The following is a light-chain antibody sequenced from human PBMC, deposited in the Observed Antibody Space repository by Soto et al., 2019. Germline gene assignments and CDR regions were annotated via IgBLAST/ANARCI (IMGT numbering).Light chain of an antibody. J-gene: IGLJ3*02. CDR1: SSDVGGYNY. Sequence: QSALTQPRSVCGSPGQSVTLSCTGTSSDVGGYNYVSWYQQHPGKAPKLMIDDVNKRPSGVPDRFSGSRSGNTASLTISGLQAEDEADYYCCSYAGSYTWVFGGGTKLTVL. CDR2: DVN. V-gene: IGLV2-11*01. CDR3: CSYAGSYTWV.